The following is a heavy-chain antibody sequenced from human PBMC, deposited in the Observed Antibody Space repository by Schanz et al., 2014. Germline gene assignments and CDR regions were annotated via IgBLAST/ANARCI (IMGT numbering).Heavy chain of an antibody. Sequence: EMQLLESGGGLAQPGGSLRLSCAASGFTLSNYAMSWVRQAPGKGLVWVARINSVGSNTDYADSVTGRFTISRDNAKNTLYLQMNSLRAEDTAVYYCAKDGPGGSGSYSADGGMDVWGQGTTVTVSS. J-gene: IGHJ6*02. V-gene: IGHV3-23*01. D-gene: IGHD3-10*01. CDR3: AKDGPGGSGSYSADGGMDV. CDR1: GFTLSNYA. CDR2: INSVGSNT.